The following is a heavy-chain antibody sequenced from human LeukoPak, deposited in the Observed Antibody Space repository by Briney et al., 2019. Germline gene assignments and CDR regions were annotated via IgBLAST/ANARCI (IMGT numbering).Heavy chain of an antibody. Sequence: ASVKVSCKASGYTFTSYYMHWVRQAPGQGLEWMGIINPSGGSTSYAQKFQGRVTMTRDTSTSAVYMELSSLRSEDTAVYYCAREGWRTGTMVRGVIYGMDVWGQGTTVTVSS. V-gene: IGHV1-46*01. CDR1: GYTFTSYY. D-gene: IGHD3-10*01. J-gene: IGHJ6*02. CDR3: AREGWRTGTMVRGVIYGMDV. CDR2: INPSGGST.